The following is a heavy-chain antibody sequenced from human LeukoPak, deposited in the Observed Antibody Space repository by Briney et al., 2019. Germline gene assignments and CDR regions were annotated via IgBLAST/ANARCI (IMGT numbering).Heavy chain of an antibody. Sequence: SETLPLTCAVYGGSFSGYYWSWIRQPPGKGLEWIGEINHSGSTNYNPSLKSRVTISVDTSKNQFSLKLSSVTAADTAVYYCAGGPLYCTNGVCYTPGGNLRRSNYYYYGMDVWGQGTTVTVSS. CDR3: AGGPLYCTNGVCYTPGGNLRRSNYYYYGMDV. J-gene: IGHJ6*02. CDR1: GGSFSGYY. CDR2: INHSGST. D-gene: IGHD2-8*01. V-gene: IGHV4-34*01.